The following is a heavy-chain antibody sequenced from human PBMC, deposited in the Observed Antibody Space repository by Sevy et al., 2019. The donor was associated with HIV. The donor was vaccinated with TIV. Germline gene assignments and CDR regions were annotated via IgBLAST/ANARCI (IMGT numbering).Heavy chain of an antibody. Sequence: GGSLRLSCAASGFTFSDHYMAWVRQAPGKGLEWIGRTRNKADGYTTEYAASVKGRFTISRDDSKNSLYLQMNSLKTEDTAVYYCTTHAGIAAAGRVFDYWGQGTLVTVSS. V-gene: IGHV3-72*01. CDR1: GFTFSDHY. CDR2: TRNKADGYTT. CDR3: TTHAGIAAAGRVFDY. D-gene: IGHD6-13*01. J-gene: IGHJ4*02.